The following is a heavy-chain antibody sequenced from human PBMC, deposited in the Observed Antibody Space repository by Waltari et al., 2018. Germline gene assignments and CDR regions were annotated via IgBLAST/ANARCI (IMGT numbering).Heavy chain of an antibody. CDR3: ARVTLYSGSYLGFDY. CDR1: GYTFTSYA. CDR2: INAGNGNT. Sequence: QVQLVQSGAEVKKPGASVKVSCQASGYTFTSYAMHWVRQAPGQRLEWMGWINAGNGNTKYSQKFQGRVTITRDTSASTAYMELSSLRSEDTAVYYCARVTLYSGSYLGFDYWGQGTLVTVSS. D-gene: IGHD1-26*01. V-gene: IGHV1-3*01. J-gene: IGHJ4*02.